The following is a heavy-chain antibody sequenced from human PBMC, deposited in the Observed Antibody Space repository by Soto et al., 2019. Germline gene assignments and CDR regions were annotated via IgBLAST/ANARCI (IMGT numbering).Heavy chain of an antibody. Sequence: QVQLVESGGGVVQPGRSLRLSCAASGFTFSSYAMHWVRQAPGKGLEWVAVISYDGSNKYYADSVKGRFTISRDNSKNTLYLQMNSLRAEDTAVYYCARGRSASYYDSSGYYYYFDYWGQGTLVTVSS. J-gene: IGHJ4*02. D-gene: IGHD3-22*01. V-gene: IGHV3-30-3*01. CDR2: ISYDGSNK. CDR1: GFTFSSYA. CDR3: ARGRSASYYDSSGYYYYFDY.